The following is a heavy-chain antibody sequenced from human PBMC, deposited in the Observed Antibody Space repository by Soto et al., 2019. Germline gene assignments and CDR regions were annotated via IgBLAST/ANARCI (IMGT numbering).Heavy chain of an antibody. CDR3: AREGAAPYYYYGMDV. CDR2: IYYSGST. V-gene: IGHV4-31*03. CDR1: GGSISSGGYF. Sequence: QVQLQESGPGLVKPSQTLSLTCTVSGGSISSGGYFWSWIRQHPGTGLEWIGFIYYSGSTYYNPSLKSRVTITVDTSKNQFSLKLSSVTAADTAVYYCAREGAAPYYYYGMDVWGQGTTVTVSS. J-gene: IGHJ6*02. D-gene: IGHD6-6*01.